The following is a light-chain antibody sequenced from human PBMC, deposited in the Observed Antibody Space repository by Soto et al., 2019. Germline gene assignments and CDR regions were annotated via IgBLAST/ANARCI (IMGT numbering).Light chain of an antibody. CDR2: GAS. J-gene: IGKJ4*01. Sequence: EIVMTQSPATLSVSPGERATLSCRASQSVSSNLAWYQQKPGQAPRLLIYGASTRATGIPARFSGSGSGTEFTLSISSLQSEDFALYYCQQYNNWPELTFGGGTKVDI. CDR3: QQYNNWPELT. CDR1: QSVSSN. V-gene: IGKV3-15*01.